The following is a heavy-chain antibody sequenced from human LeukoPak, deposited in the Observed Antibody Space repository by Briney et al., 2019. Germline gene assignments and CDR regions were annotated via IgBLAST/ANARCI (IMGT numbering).Heavy chain of an antibody. J-gene: IGHJ6*02. CDR2: ISDSGGST. V-gene: IGHV3-23*01. CDR1: GFTFSTYV. Sequence: GGSRRLSCAASGFTFSTYVMNWVRQAPGKGLEWVSTISDSGGSTYYAVSVKGRFTISRDNPKSTLYLQMNSLRAEDTAVYYCGRYFVMDVWGQGTPVSVSS. CDR3: GRYFVMDV.